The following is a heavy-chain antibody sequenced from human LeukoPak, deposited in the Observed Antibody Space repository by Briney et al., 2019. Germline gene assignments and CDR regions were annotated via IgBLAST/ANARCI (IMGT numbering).Heavy chain of an antibody. Sequence: RSSETLSLTCSVSGYSISSGYYWAWIRQPPGKGLEWIGSTFHSGSAYYNPSLKSRVTISVDTSKNQFSLKLSSVTAADTAVYFCARGGGRPESPYSDWGQGTLVIVSS. CDR2: TFHSGSA. V-gene: IGHV4-38-2*02. CDR3: ARGGGRPESPYSD. J-gene: IGHJ4*02. D-gene: IGHD4-11*01. CDR1: GYSISSGYY.